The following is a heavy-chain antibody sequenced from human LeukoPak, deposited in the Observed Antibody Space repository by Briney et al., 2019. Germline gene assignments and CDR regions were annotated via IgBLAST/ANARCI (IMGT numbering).Heavy chain of an antibody. J-gene: IGHJ4*02. CDR1: GGTISSSSYY. CDR3: ARHDGVYVAYFDS. CDR2: IYYSGST. D-gene: IGHD3-16*01. V-gene: IGHV4-39*01. Sequence: PWETLSLTCTVSGGTISSSSYYWGWIRQPPGKGLEWIGSIYYSGSTYYNPSLKSRVTISVDTSKNQFSLKLSSVTATDTSVYYCARHDGVYVAYFDSWGQETLVTVSS.